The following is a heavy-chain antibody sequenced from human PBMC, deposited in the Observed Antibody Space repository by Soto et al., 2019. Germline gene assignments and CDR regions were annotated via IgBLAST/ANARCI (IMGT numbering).Heavy chain of an antibody. V-gene: IGHV1-8*01. CDR1: GYTFSSYD. CDR3: ARGLFSWNYEDP. CDR2: MNPNSGIT. J-gene: IGHJ5*02. Sequence: ASVKVSCKASGYTFSSYDINWVRQATGQGLEWMGWMNPNSGITGYAQKFQGRVTVTRDTSISTAYMELSSLRSEDTAVYYCARGLFSWNYEDPWGQGTLVTVSS. D-gene: IGHD1-7*01.